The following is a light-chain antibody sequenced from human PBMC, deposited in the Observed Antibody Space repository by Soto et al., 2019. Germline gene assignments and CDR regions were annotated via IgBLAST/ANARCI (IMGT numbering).Light chain of an antibody. CDR2: EVS. CDR3: TYHAGSINLV. V-gene: IGLV2-8*01. CDR1: SSDIGAYNY. Sequence: QSALTQPPSASGSPGQSVTISCTGTSSDIGAYNYVSWYQQYPGKAPKLMIYEVSKRPSGVPDRFSGSKSGNTASLTVFGLQAEDEADYYCTYHAGSINLVFGGGTKLTVL. J-gene: IGLJ2*01.